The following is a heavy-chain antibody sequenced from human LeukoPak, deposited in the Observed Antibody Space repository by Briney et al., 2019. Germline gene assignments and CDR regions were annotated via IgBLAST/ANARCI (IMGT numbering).Heavy chain of an antibody. V-gene: IGHV4-4*07. Sequence: SETLSLTCTVSGGSISSYYWSWIRQPAGKGLEWIGRIYATGSTNYNPSLKSRVSMSLDTSKNQFSLRLSSVTAADTAVYYCARAPSYSCYFDYWGQGTLVTVSS. CDR3: ARAPSYSCYFDY. J-gene: IGHJ4*02. D-gene: IGHD3-10*01. CDR1: GGSISSYY. CDR2: IYATGST.